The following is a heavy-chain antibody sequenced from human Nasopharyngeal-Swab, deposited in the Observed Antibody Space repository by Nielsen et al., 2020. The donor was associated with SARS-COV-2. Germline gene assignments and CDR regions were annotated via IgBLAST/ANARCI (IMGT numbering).Heavy chain of an antibody. J-gene: IGHJ6*02. Sequence: WIRQSPSRGLEWLGRTYYRSKWYNDYAVSVKSRITINPDTSKNQFSLQLNSVTPEDTAVYYCARGDYYCGMDVWGQGTAVTVS. CDR3: ARGDYYCGMDV. CDR2: TYYRSKWYN. V-gene: IGHV6-1*01.